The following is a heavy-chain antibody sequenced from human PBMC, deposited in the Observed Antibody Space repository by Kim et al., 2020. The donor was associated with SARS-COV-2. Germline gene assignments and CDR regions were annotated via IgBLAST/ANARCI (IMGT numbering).Heavy chain of an antibody. J-gene: IGHJ6*02. D-gene: IGHD2-15*01. Sequence: GGSLILSCAASGFTFSSYSMNWVRQAPGKGLEWVSSISSSSSYIYYADSVKGRFTISRDNAKNSLYLQMNSLRAEDTAVYYCARDAVVAAVYYYYYGMDVWGQGTTVTVSS. V-gene: IGHV3-21*01. CDR2: ISSSSSYI. CDR3: ARDAVVAAVYYYYYGMDV. CDR1: GFTFSSYS.